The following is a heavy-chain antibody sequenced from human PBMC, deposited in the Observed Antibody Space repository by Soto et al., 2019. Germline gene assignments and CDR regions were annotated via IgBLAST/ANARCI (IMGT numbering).Heavy chain of an antibody. CDR2: IYYSGST. D-gene: IGHD6-13*01. CDR1: GGSISSGDYY. V-gene: IGHV4-30-4*01. CDR3: AREGAGAAAGTRYFDY. Sequence: QVQLQESGPGLVKPSQTLSLTCTVSGGSISSGDYYWSWIRQPPGKGLEWIGYIYYSGSTYYNPSLKSRVNIAVDTSTNQFSLKLSSVTAADTAVYYCAREGAGAAAGTRYFDYWGQGTLVTVSS. J-gene: IGHJ4*02.